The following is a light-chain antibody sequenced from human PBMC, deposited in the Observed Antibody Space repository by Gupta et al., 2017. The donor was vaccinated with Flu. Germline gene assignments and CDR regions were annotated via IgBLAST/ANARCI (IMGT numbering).Light chain of an antibody. Sequence: DIQMTQSPSSLSASVGDRVTITCRSSQSISSYVNWYQQTPGKAPKFLIYSASNLQNGVSSRFSGSGSGTDFTLTISSLQPEDVATYYCQQSYTTPLTFGGGTKVEIK. V-gene: IGKV1-39*01. CDR2: SAS. CDR3: QQSYTTPLT. J-gene: IGKJ4*01. CDR1: QSISSY.